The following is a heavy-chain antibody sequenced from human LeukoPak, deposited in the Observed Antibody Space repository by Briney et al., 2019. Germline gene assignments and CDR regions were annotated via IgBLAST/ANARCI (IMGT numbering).Heavy chain of an antibody. CDR1: GFTVSSNY. CDR2: ISSSGSTI. J-gene: IGHJ5*02. Sequence: GRSLRLSCAASGFTVSSNYMSWIRQAPGKGLEWVSYISSSGSTIYYADSVKGRFTISRDNAKNSLYLQMNSLRAEDTAVYYCASSATRSYENWFDPWGQGTLVTVSS. V-gene: IGHV3-11*01. CDR3: ASSATRSYENWFDP. D-gene: IGHD6-25*01.